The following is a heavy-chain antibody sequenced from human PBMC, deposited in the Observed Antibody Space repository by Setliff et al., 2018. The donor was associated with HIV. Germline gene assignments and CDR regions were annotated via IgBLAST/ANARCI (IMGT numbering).Heavy chain of an antibody. D-gene: IGHD3-16*01. V-gene: IGHV1-46*01. CDR3: ARGRTAGYTYNYGY. Sequence: ASVKVSCKAYGYTFTSYYMHWVRQAPGQGLEWLGMVNPSGGSTAYAQKFQGRVTMTRDTSTNTVYMDLSGLRSDDTAVYYCARGRTAGYTYNYGYWGQGTLVTVSS. CDR2: VNPSGGST. J-gene: IGHJ4*02. CDR1: GYTFTSYY.